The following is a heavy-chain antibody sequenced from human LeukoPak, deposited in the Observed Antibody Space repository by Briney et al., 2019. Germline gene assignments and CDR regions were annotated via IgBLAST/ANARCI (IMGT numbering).Heavy chain of an antibody. CDR3: ARDLVPAVRYSSGYYDY. CDR1: GYTFTSYY. J-gene: IGHJ4*02. V-gene: IGHV3-30-3*01. D-gene: IGHD3-22*01. CDR2: ISYDGSNK. Sequence: SCKASGYTFTSYYMHWVRQAPGKGLEWVAVISYDGSNKYYADSVKGRFTISRDNSKNTLYLQMNSLRAEDTAVYYCARDLVPAVRYSSGYYDYWGQGTLVTVSS.